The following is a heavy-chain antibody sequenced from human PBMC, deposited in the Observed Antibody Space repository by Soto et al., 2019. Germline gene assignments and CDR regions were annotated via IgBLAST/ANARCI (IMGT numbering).Heavy chain of an antibody. CDR1: GFTFSSYD. CDR3: ARVERSGYESGYYGMDV. J-gene: IGHJ6*02. V-gene: IGHV3-13*01. D-gene: IGHD3-22*01. CDR2: IGTAGDT. Sequence: GGSLRLSCAASGFTFSSYDMHWVRQATGKGLEWVSAIGTAGDTYYPGSVKGRFTISRENAKNSLYLQMNSLRAEDTAVYYCARVERSGYESGYYGMDVWGQGTTVTVAS.